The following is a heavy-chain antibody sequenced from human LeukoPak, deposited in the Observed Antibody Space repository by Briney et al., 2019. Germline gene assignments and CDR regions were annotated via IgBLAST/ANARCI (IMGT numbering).Heavy chain of an antibody. D-gene: IGHD2-15*01. CDR3: AREVVGSTLDY. J-gene: IGHJ4*02. CDR1: GFTFIDYY. Sequence: GSLRLSCAASGFTFIDYYMSWTRQAPGKGLEWVSYISSSGSTIYYTDSVKGRFTISRDNAKNSLYLQMNSLRVDDTAVYYCAREVVGSTLDYWGQGTLVTVSS. V-gene: IGHV3-11*04. CDR2: ISSSGSTI.